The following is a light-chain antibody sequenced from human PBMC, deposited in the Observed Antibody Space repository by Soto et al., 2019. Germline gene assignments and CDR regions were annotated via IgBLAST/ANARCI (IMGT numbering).Light chain of an antibody. V-gene: IGKV1-39*01. Sequence: DLQMTQSPSSLSASVGDRVTITCRASQSISSYLNWYQQKPGKAPKLLIYAASSLQSGVPSRFSGSGSGTDFTLTISSLQPEDFATYYGQQSYSTPSTFGQGTKLEIK. CDR2: AAS. J-gene: IGKJ2*01. CDR1: QSISSY. CDR3: QQSYSTPST.